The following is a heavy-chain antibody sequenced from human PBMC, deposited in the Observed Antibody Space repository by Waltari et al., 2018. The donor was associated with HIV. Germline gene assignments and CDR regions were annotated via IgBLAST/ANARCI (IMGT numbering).Heavy chain of an antibody. Sequence: EVHLVESGGGMVQPGGSLRLSCAASGFTFSSYWRSWVRQAPEKGLEWVANIKQDGSEKNYVDSMKGRFTISRDNAKNSLFLQMNSLRDEDAGVYYCARESTTSPRYGMDVWGQGTTVTVSS. J-gene: IGHJ6*02. V-gene: IGHV3-7*01. D-gene: IGHD4-4*01. CDR2: IKQDGSEK. CDR3: ARESTTSPRYGMDV. CDR1: GFTFSSYW.